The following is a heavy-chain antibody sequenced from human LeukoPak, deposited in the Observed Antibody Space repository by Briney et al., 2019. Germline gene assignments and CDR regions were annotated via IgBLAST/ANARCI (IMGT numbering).Heavy chain of an antibody. V-gene: IGHV3-7*01. CDR1: GFTFSSYW. CDR2: IKQDGSEK. CDR3: AGDNPQLGIVSWYFDL. D-gene: IGHD7-27*01. J-gene: IGHJ2*01. Sequence: GGSLRLSCAASGFTFSSYWMSWVRQAPGKGLEWVANIKQDGSEKYYVDSVKGRFTISRDNAKNSLYLQMNSLRAEDTAVYYCAGDNPQLGIVSWYFDLWGRGTLVTVSS.